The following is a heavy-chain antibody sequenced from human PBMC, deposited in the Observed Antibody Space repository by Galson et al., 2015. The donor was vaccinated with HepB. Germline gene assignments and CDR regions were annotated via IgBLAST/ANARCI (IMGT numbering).Heavy chain of an antibody. J-gene: IGHJ6*03. D-gene: IGHD6-13*01. CDR3: AKVGGHGSSSHPAGYYYMDV. V-gene: IGHV3-23*01. CDR1: GFTFSSYA. CDR2: ISGSGGST. Sequence: SLRLSCAASGFTFSSYAMSWVRQAPGKGLEWVSAISGSGGSTYYADSVKGRFTISRDNSKNTLYLQMNSLRAEDTAVYYCAKVGGHGSSSHPAGYYYMDVWGKGTTVTVSS.